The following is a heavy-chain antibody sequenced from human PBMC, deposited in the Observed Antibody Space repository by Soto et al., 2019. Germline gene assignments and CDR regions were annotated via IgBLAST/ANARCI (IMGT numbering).Heavy chain of an antibody. CDR2: INPSGGST. Sequence: ASVKVSCKASGYTFTSYYMHWVRQAPGQGLEWMGIINPSGGSTSYAQTFQGRVTMTRDTSTSTVYMVLSSLRSEDTAVYYCARDWGIQQHYYGMDVWGQGTTVTVSS. CDR1: GYTFTSYY. V-gene: IGHV1-46*01. D-gene: IGHD5-18*01. CDR3: ARDWGIQQHYYGMDV. J-gene: IGHJ6*02.